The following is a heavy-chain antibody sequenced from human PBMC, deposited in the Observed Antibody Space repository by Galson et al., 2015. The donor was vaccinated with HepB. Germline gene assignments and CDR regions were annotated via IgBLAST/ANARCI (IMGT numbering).Heavy chain of an antibody. V-gene: IGHV1-58*01. CDR3: AAGGYSYGSGSSSWYRPISYYYYGMDV. Sequence: SVKVSCKASGFTFTSSAVQWVRQARGQRLEWIGWIVVGSGNTNYARKFQERVTITRDMSTSTAYMELSSLRSEDTAVYYCAAGGYSYGSGSSSWYRPISYYYYGMDVWGQGTTVTVSS. CDR2: IVVGSGNT. J-gene: IGHJ6*02. D-gene: IGHD5-18*01. CDR1: GFTFTSSA.